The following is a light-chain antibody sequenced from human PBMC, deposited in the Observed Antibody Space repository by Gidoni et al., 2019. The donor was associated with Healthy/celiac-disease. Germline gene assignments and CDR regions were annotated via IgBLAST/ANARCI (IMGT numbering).Light chain of an antibody. V-gene: IGLV3-25*03. J-gene: IGLJ2*01. Sequence: SYELTQPPSVSVSPGQTARITCTGDALPKQYAYWYQQKPGQAPVLVIYKDSERPSGIPDRFSGSSSGTTVTLTISGVQAEDEADYYCQSADSSGTYHVVFGGGTKLTVL. CDR1: ALPKQY. CDR3: QSADSSGTYHVV. CDR2: KDS.